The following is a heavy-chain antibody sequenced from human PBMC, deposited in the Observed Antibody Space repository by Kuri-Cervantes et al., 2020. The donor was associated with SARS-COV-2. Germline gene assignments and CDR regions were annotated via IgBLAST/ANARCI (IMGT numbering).Heavy chain of an antibody. Sequence: ASVKVSCKASGYTFTSYDINWVRQATGQGLEWMGWMNPNSGNTGYAQKFQGRVTITADKSTSTAYMELSSLRSEDTAVYYCARDVHGGSCTNGVCHDYFDYWGQGTLVTVSS. D-gene: IGHD2-8*01. J-gene: IGHJ4*02. CDR3: ARDVHGGSCTNGVCHDYFDY. CDR2: MNPNSGNT. CDR1: GYTFTSYD. V-gene: IGHV1-8*03.